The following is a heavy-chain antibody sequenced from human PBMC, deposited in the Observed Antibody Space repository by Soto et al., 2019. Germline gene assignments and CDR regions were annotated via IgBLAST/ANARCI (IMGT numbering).Heavy chain of an antibody. J-gene: IGHJ4*01. Sequence: SETLSLTCTVSGVSMNNTSYYWGWIRQSPGKGLEWIGTIYFSGSTFYNPSLKSRLTISIDRSKNQFSLRLTSVTAADTAVYYCARVHVMVVAGSTFDYWGHGTLVTVSS. D-gene: IGHD6-19*01. CDR2: IYFSGST. CDR3: ARVHVMVVAGSTFDY. CDR1: GVSMNNTSYY. V-gene: IGHV4-39*01.